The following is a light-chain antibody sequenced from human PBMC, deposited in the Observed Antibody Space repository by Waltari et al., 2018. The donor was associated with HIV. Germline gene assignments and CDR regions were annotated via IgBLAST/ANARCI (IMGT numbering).Light chain of an antibody. CDR2: TNN. J-gene: IGLJ3*02. Sequence: QSVLTQPPSASGTHGQRVTISCSGSSSNIGRNTVNWYHQLPGTAPKLLIYTNNQRPSGVPDRFSGSKSGTSASLAISGLQSEDEADYYCAAWDDSLNGWVFGGGTKLTVL. CDR1: SSNIGRNT. CDR3: AAWDDSLNGWV. V-gene: IGLV1-44*01.